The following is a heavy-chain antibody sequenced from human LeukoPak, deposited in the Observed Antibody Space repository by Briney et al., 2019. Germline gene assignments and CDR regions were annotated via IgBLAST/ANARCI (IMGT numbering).Heavy chain of an antibody. CDR2: IYYSGST. CDR3: ASDYGDRP. V-gene: IGHV4-61*01. D-gene: IGHD4-17*01. J-gene: IGHJ5*02. Sequence: SGTLSLTCSVSGDFISTSTYYWSWIRQPPGKGLEWIGYIYYSGSTNYNPSLKSRVTISLDTSKNQFSLKLSSVTAADTAVYYCASDYGDRPWGQGTLVTVSS. CDR1: GDFISTSTYY.